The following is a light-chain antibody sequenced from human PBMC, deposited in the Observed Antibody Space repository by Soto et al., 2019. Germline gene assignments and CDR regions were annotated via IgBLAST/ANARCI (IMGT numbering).Light chain of an antibody. CDR3: QSYDTSLSVVI. CDR2: GNS. V-gene: IGLV1-40*01. Sequence: QLVLTQPPSVSGAPGQRVTISCTGSSSNIGAGYDVHWYQQLPGTAPKLLISGNSNRPSGVPDRFSGSKSGTSASLAITGLQADDEADYYCQSYDTSLSVVIFGGGTKLTVL. CDR1: SSNIGAGYD. J-gene: IGLJ2*01.